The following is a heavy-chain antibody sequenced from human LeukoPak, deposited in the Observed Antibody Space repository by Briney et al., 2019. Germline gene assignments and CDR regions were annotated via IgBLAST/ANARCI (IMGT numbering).Heavy chain of an antibody. CDR1: GGSISSYY. V-gene: IGHV4-59*12. Sequence: PSETLSLTCTVSGGSISSYYWSWIRQPPGKGLEWIGYIYYSGSTNYNPSLKSRVTISVDTSKNQFSLKLSSVTAADTAVYYCARFNYDFWSGYYTDAFDIWGQGTMVTVSS. J-gene: IGHJ3*02. CDR3: ARFNYDFWSGYYTDAFDI. D-gene: IGHD3-3*01. CDR2: IYYSGST.